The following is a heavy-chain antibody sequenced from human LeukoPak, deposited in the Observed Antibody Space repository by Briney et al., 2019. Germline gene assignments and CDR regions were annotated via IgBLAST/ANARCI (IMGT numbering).Heavy chain of an antibody. CDR1: GFTFSSYS. D-gene: IGHD2-21*01. Sequence: GRSLRLSCAASGFTFSSYSIYWVRQAPWKGLEWVSSISSASTFIYCANSVRGRFTVSRDNARNSLFLQLNSLRDDDTAVYYCAREAASGGGDCLDYWGQGTLVTVSS. CDR3: AREAASGGGDCLDY. V-gene: IGHV3-21*06. CDR2: ISSASTFI. J-gene: IGHJ4*02.